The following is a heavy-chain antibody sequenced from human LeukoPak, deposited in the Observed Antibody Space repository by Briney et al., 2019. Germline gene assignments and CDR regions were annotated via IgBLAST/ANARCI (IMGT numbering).Heavy chain of an antibody. CDR3: ARDPSYSRGYHDY. CDR2: IYASGDT. V-gene: IGHV4-4*07. CDR1: GGSISAYY. Sequence: SGTLSLTCAVSGGSISAYYWSWIRQPAGKGLEWIGRIYASGDTNYNPSLKSRVIMSVDTSKNQVSLILTSVTAADTAVYYCARDPSYSRGYHDYWGRGTLVTVSS. J-gene: IGHJ4*02. D-gene: IGHD5-12*01.